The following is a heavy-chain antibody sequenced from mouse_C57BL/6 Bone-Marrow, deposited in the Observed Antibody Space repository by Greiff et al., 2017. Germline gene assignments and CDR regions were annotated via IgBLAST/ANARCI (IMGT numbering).Heavy chain of an antibody. CDR2: LDPENGDT. CDR1: GFNIKDDY. D-gene: IGHD1-1*01. CDR3: TAYYYGSSYSFPYWYFDV. Sequence: EVQLVESGAELVRPGASVKLSCTASGFNIKDDYMHWVKQRPEQGLEWIGWLDPENGDTEYASKFQGKATITADTSSKTAYLPLSSLTSEDTAVYYCTAYYYGSSYSFPYWYFDVWGTGTTVTVSS. J-gene: IGHJ1*03. V-gene: IGHV14-4*01.